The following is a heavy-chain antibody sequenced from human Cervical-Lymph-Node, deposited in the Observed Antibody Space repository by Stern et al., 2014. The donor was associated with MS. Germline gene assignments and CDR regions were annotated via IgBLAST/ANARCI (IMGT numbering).Heavy chain of an antibody. CDR1: GGTFSSYT. CDR3: AREGIPGAGGTFDN. J-gene: IGHJ4*02. D-gene: IGHD1-26*01. Sequence: QVQLVQPGAEVKKPESSVKVSCNVSGGTFSSYTLNWVRQAPGQGLEWMGGIIPIFATTNYPQRFQGKVTITADGSTSTTYLEVSSLTSEDTAVYYCAREGIPGAGGTFDNWGQGTLVIVSS. V-gene: IGHV1-69*01. CDR2: IIPIFATT.